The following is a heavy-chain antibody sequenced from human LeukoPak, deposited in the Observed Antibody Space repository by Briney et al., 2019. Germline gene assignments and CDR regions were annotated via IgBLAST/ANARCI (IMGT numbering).Heavy chain of an antibody. CDR2: ISSSSSYI. D-gene: IGHD1-1*01. Sequence: PGGSLRLSCAASRFTFSSYGMHWVRQAPGKGLEWVSSISSSSSYIYYAASVKGRFTISRDNAKNSLYLQMNRLRAEDTAVYYCARERQLERLAFGKEGSAFDYWGQGTLVTVSS. CDR3: ARERQLERLAFGKEGSAFDY. V-gene: IGHV3-21*01. CDR1: RFTFSSYG. J-gene: IGHJ4*02.